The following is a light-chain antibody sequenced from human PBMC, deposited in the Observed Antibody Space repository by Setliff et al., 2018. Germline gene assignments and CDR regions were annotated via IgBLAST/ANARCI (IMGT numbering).Light chain of an antibody. Sequence: QSALTQPPSASGSPGQSVTISCTGTXXXXXGXNXXXXXXXXXXXXXXXMIXXXSKRPSGVPDRFSGSKSGNTASLTVSGLQAEDEADYYCSSYAGSNNPYVFGTGTKVTVL. V-gene: IGLV2-8*01. J-gene: IGLJ1*01. CDR2: XXS. CDR3: SSYAGSNNPYV. CDR1: XXXXXGXNX.